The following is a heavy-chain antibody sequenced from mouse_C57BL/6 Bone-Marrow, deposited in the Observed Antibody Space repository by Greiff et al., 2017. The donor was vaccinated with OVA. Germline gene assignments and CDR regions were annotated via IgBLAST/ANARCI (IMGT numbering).Heavy chain of an antibody. Sequence: EVKLVESGGGLVQPGGSLKLSCAASGFTFSDYYMYWVRQTPEKRLEWVAYISNGGGSTYYPDTVKGRFTISRDNAKNTLYLQMSRLKSEDTAMYYCARHGVRPSYYFDYWGQGTTLTVSS. CDR3: ARHGVRPSYYFDY. D-gene: IGHD1-2*01. CDR2: ISNGGGST. V-gene: IGHV5-12*01. J-gene: IGHJ2*01. CDR1: GFTFSDYY.